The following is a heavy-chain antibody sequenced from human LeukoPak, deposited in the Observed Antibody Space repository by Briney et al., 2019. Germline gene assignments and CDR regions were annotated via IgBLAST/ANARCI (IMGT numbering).Heavy chain of an antibody. CDR3: ARELRTPYDILGRGNAFDI. J-gene: IGHJ3*02. CDR2: IKQDGSEK. Sequence: QPGGTLRLSCAASGFTFSSYWMSWVRQAPGKGLEWVANIKQDGSEKYYVDSVKGRFTISRDNAKNSLYLQMNSLRAEDTAVYYCARELRTPYDILGRGNAFDIWGQGTRVTVSS. D-gene: IGHD3-9*01. V-gene: IGHV3-7*01. CDR1: GFTFSSYW.